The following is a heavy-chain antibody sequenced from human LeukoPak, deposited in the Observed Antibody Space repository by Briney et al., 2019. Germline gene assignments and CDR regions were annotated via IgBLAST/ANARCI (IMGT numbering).Heavy chain of an antibody. Sequence: GRSLRLSCAASGFTFSSYGMHWVRQAPGKGRGWVAVISYDGSNKYYADSVKGRFTISRDNSKNTLYLQMNSLRAEDTAVYYCAKDLSAMVSYYYYYGMDVWGQGTTVTVSS. CDR1: GFTFSSYG. V-gene: IGHV3-30*18. CDR2: ISYDGSNK. J-gene: IGHJ6*02. CDR3: AKDLSAMVSYYYYYGMDV. D-gene: IGHD5-18*01.